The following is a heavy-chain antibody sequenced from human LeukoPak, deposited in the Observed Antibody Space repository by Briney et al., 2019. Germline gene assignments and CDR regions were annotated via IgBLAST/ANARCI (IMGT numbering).Heavy chain of an antibody. D-gene: IGHD2-2*01. J-gene: IGHJ5*02. Sequence: GESLKISCKGSGYSFTSYWIGWVRQMPGKGLGWMGIIYPGDSDTRYSPSFQGQVTISADKSISTAYMQWRSLKASDTAMYYCASGIPAYCSSTSCYPPWFDPWGQGTLVTVSS. V-gene: IGHV5-51*01. CDR1: GYSFTSYW. CDR3: ASGIPAYCSSTSCYPPWFDP. CDR2: IYPGDSDT.